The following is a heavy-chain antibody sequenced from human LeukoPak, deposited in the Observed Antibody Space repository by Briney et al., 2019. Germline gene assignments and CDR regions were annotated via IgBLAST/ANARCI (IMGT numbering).Heavy chain of an antibody. CDR3: ARRWTWGYNAFDL. D-gene: IGHD5-18*01. CDR1: GYTFTRYW. J-gene: IGHJ3*01. Sequence: GESLNISCKVSGYTFTRYWIGWVRQMPGKGLEWMGIIYPGDSNTTYSPSFQGQVTISADKSISTAYLQWSSLKASDTAIYYCARRWTWGYNAFDLGGQGTMVTVSS. CDR2: IYPGDSNT. V-gene: IGHV5-51*01.